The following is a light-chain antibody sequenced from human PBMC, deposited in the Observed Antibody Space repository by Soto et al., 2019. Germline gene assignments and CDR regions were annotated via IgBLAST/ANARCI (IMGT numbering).Light chain of an antibody. Sequence: DIQMTQSPSSLSASVGDRVTITCRASQSIISYLNWFQQKPGKAPNLLIYTTSNLQSGVQSRFSGSGLGTDFTLNNSSLQPEDFATYYCQQRYTTSYTFGQGTKLEVE. CDR3: QQRYTTSYT. V-gene: IGKV1-39*01. CDR2: TTS. CDR1: QSIISY. J-gene: IGKJ2*01.